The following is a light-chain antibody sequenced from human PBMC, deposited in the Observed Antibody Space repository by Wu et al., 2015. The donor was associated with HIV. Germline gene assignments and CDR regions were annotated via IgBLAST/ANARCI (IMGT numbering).Light chain of an antibody. V-gene: IGKV1-NL1*01. CDR1: QGISKS. CDR2: ATS. J-gene: IGKJ4*01. CDR3: QQYYSTPLT. Sequence: DIQMTQSPSSLSASVGDRVTITCRASQGISKSLAWYQQKPGKAPKLLLYATSRLESGVPSRFSGSGSVTDYTLTISSLQPEDFVTYYCQQYYSTPLTFGGGTKV.